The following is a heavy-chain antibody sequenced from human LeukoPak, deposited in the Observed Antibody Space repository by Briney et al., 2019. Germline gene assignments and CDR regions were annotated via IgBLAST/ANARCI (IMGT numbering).Heavy chain of an antibody. Sequence: ASVKVSCKASGGTFSSYAISWVRQAPGQGLEWMGGIIPIFGTANYAQKFQGRVTITTEESTSTAYMELSSLRSEDTAVYYCATLTAVAGTEDYWGQGTLVTVSS. CDR1: GGTFSSYA. CDR2: IIPIFGTA. D-gene: IGHD1-1*01. J-gene: IGHJ4*02. V-gene: IGHV1-69*05. CDR3: ATLTAVAGTEDY.